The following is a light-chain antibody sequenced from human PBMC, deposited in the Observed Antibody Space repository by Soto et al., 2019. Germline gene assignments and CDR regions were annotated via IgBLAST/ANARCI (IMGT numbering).Light chain of an antibody. CDR2: GAS. CDR1: QSVSSN. Sequence: EIVMTQSPATLSVSPGERATLSCRASQSVSSNLAWYQQKPGQAPRLLIYGASTRATGIPARFSGSGSGTEFTLTISSLQSDDFAFYYCQQYNNWPATFGLRTKVEIK. V-gene: IGKV3-15*01. CDR3: QQYNNWPAT. J-gene: IGKJ1*01.